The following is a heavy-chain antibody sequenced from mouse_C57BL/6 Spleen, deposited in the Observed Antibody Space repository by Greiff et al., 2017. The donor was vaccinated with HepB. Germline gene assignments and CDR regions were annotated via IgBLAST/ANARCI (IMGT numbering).Heavy chain of an antibody. J-gene: IGHJ4*01. D-gene: IGHD1-1*01. V-gene: IGHV1-18*01. CDR1: GYTFTDYN. CDR3: ARDRYYGSYYAVDY. CDR2: INPNNGGT. Sequence: VQLQQSGPELVKPGASVKIPCKASGYTFTDYNMDWVKQSHGKSLEWIGDINPNNGGTIYNQKFKGKATLTVDKSSSTAYMELRSLTSEDTAVYYCARDRYYGSYYAVDYWGQGTSVTVSS.